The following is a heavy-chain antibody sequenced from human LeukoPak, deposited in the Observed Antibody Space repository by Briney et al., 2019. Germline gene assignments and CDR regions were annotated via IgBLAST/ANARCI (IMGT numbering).Heavy chain of an antibody. CDR2: IKQGGSEK. J-gene: IGHJ3*02. V-gene: IGHV3-7*01. D-gene: IGHD3-3*01. CDR1: GLTFSRYW. Sequence: GGSLRLSCAASGLTFSRYWMTWFRQAPGKGLEWVANIKQGGSEKYYVDSVKGRFTISRDNADRSLYLQMTSLRADDTAVYYCARTYDFGRGPPGDAFDNWGPGTLVTVSS. CDR3: ARTYDFGRGPPGDAFDN.